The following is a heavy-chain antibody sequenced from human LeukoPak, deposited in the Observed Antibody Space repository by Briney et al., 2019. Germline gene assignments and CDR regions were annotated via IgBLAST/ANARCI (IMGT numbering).Heavy chain of an antibody. D-gene: IGHD2-15*01. CDR1: GGSISSSNW. CDR2: IYHSIKT. CDR3: ARDLCSGGSCYSDYLYGMDV. J-gene: IGHJ6*02. Sequence: PAATLSLTCAVSGGSISSSNWWSWVRQPPGKGLEWIGVIYHSIKTNYNPSLKSRVTVSVDTSKNKFSLKLSSVTAADTAMYYCARDLCSGGSCYSDYLYGMDVWGQGTTVTVSS. V-gene: IGHV4-4*02.